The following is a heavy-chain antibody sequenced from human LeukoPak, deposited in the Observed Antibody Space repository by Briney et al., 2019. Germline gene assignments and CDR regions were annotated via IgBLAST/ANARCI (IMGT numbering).Heavy chain of an antibody. CDR2: IYYSGST. V-gene: IGHV4-59*08. CDR3: VRMTTVTFSTEYFQH. J-gene: IGHJ1*01. CDR1: GGSISSYY. D-gene: IGHD4-17*01. Sequence: SETLSLTCTVSGGSISSYYWSWIRQPPGKGLEWIGYIYYSGSTNYNPSLKSRVTISVDTSKNQFSLKLSSVTAADTAVYYCVRMTTVTFSTEYFQHWGQGTLVTVSS.